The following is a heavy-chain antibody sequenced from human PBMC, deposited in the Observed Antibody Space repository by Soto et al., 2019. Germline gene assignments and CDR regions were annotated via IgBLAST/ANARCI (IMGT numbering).Heavy chain of an antibody. Sequence: GASVKVSCKASGYTFTSYAMHWVRQAPGQRLEWMGWINAGNGNTKYSQKFRGRVTITRDTSASTAYMELSSLRSEDTAVYYCARGGGYCSGGSCSDAFDIWGQGTMVTVSS. CDR2: INAGNGNT. CDR1: GYTFTSYA. J-gene: IGHJ3*02. CDR3: ARGGGYCSGGSCSDAFDI. D-gene: IGHD2-15*01. V-gene: IGHV1-3*01.